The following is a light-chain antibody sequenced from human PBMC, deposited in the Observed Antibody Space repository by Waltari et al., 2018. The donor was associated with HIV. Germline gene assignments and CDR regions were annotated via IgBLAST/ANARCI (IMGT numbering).Light chain of an antibody. CDR1: SSDMSTYNR. V-gene: IGLV2-14*01. Sequence: QSALTQPASVSGSPGQSITISCTDSSSDMSTYNRVSWYQQHPGKAPNLIIYEVGNRPSGVSNRFSGSKSGNTASLTISALQAEDEADYYCISYTTTDFYVFGPGTWVTVL. CDR2: EVG. J-gene: IGLJ1*01. CDR3: ISYTTTDFYV.